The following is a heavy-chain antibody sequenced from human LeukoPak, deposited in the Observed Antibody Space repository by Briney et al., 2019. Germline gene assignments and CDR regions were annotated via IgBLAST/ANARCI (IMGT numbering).Heavy chain of an antibody. CDR3: ARDYGGAYFNY. CDR1: GFTFSSYA. J-gene: IGHJ4*02. V-gene: IGHV3-30-3*01. Sequence: GRSLRLSCAASGFTFSSYAMHWVRQAPGKGLEWVAVISYDGSNKYYAGSVKGRFTISRDNSKNTLYLQMNSLRAEDTAVYYCARDYGGAYFNYWGQGTLVTVSS. D-gene: IGHD3-16*01. CDR2: ISYDGSNK.